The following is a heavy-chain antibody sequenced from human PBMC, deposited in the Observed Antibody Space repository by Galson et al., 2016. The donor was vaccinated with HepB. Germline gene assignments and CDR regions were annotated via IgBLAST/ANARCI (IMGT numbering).Heavy chain of an antibody. CDR3: ARGGGPVGAAMVVEHFDY. D-gene: IGHD5-18*01. CDR2: TYYRSKWYN. CDR1: GDSVSSNSAA. Sequence: CAIPGDSVSSNSAAWHWIRQSPSRGLEGLGWTYYRSKWYNDYAISVKGRITINPDTSKNQYSLQLNSVTPEDTAVYYGARGGGPVGAAMVVEHFDYWGQGSLVTVSS. J-gene: IGHJ4*02. V-gene: IGHV6-1*01.